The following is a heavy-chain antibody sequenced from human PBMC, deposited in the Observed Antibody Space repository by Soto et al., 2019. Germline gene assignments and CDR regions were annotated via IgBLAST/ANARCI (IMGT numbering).Heavy chain of an antibody. Sequence: QVQLVESGGGVVQPGRSLRLSCAASGFTFSSYGMHWVRQAPGKGLEWVAVISYDGSNKYYADSVKGRFTISRDNSKNTLYLQMNSLRDEDTAVYYCAKGIAVAGTIYWGQGTLVTVSS. V-gene: IGHV3-30*18. CDR1: GFTFSSYG. CDR2: ISYDGSNK. CDR3: AKGIAVAGTIY. J-gene: IGHJ4*02. D-gene: IGHD6-19*01.